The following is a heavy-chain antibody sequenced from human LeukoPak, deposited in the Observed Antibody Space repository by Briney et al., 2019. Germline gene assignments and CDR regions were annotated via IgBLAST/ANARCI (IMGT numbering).Heavy chain of an antibody. CDR2: ISGSGGST. D-gene: IGHD3-3*01. J-gene: IGHJ4*02. Sequence: GGSLRLSCAASGFTFSSYAMSWVRQAPGKGLEWVSAISGSGGSTYYADSVKGRFTISRDNSKNTLYLQMNSLRAEDTAVYYCASGDFWSGYYDFDYWGQGTLVTVSS. CDR3: ASGDFWSGYYDFDY. V-gene: IGHV3-23*01. CDR1: GFTFSSYA.